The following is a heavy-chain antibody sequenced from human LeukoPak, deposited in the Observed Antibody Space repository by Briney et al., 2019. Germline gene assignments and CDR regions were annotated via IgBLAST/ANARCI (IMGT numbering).Heavy chain of an antibody. D-gene: IGHD3-3*01. V-gene: IGHV3-48*01. CDR2: ISSSSSTI. CDR1: GFTFSSYS. J-gene: IGHJ4*02. CDR3: ARTQEGFWSGYYTGFDY. Sequence: GESLKISCAASGFTFSSYSMNWVRQAPGKGLEWVSYISSSSSTIYYADSVKGRFTISRDNAKNSLYLQMNSLRAEDTAVYYCARTQEGFWSGYYTGFDYWGQGTLVTVSS.